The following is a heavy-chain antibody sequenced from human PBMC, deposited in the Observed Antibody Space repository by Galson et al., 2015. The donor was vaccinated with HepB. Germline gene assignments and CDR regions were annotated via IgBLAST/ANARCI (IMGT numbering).Heavy chain of an antibody. CDR2: IDWDDDK. V-gene: IGHV2-70*11. J-gene: IGHJ4*02. Sequence: SGFSLSTSGMCVSWIRQPPGKALEWLARIDWDDDKYYSTSLKTRLTISKDTSRNQVVLTMTNMDPVDTATYYCARLALGGSGSYYFDYWGQGTLVTVSS. CDR1: GFSLSTSGMC. D-gene: IGHD3-10*01. CDR3: ARLALGGSGSYYFDY.